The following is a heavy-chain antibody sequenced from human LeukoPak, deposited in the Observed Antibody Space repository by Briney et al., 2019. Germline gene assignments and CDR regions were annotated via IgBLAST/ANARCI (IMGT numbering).Heavy chain of an antibody. CDR2: IYTSGST. CDR3: ARDLGCSGGSCYWNWFDP. Sequence: PSETLSLTCTVSGGSISSYYWSWIRQPAGKGLEWIGRIYTSGSTNYNPSLKSRVTMSVDTSKNQFSLKLSSVTAADTAVYCCARDLGCSGGSCYWNWFDPWGQGTLVTVSS. D-gene: IGHD2-15*01. V-gene: IGHV4-4*07. J-gene: IGHJ5*02. CDR1: GGSISSYY.